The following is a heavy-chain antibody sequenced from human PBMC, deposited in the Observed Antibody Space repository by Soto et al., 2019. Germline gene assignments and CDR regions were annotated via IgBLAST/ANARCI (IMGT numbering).Heavy chain of an antibody. CDR3: ASSPGGYCSSTSCRELGNYYGMDV. Sequence: GESLKISCKGSGYSFTSYWISWVRQMPGKGLEWMGRIDPSDSYTNYSPSFQGHVTISADKSISTAYLQWSSLKASDTAMYYWASSPGGYCSSTSCRELGNYYGMDVWGQGTTVTVSS. V-gene: IGHV5-10-1*01. CDR2: IDPSDSYT. D-gene: IGHD2-2*01. CDR1: GYSFTSYW. J-gene: IGHJ6*02.